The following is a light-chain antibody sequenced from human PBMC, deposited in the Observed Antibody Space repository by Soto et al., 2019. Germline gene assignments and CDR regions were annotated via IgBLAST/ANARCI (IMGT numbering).Light chain of an antibody. CDR3: QQSYNTPYT. Sequence: DIQMTQSPSSLSAYVGDRVTITCRASQSIDSYLNWYQQKPGKAPKVLIYSASILQGGAPSRFSGSGSGTDFTLTISGLLPGDFATYYCQQSYNTPYTFGQGTKLEIK. CDR2: SAS. V-gene: IGKV1-39*01. CDR1: QSIDSY. J-gene: IGKJ2*01.